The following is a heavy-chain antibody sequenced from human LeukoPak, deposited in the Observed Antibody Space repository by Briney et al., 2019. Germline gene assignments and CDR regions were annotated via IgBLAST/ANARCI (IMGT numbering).Heavy chain of an antibody. Sequence: SVKVSCKASGFTSTSSAMQWVRQARGQRLEWIGWIVVGSGNTNYAQKFQERVTITRDMSTSTAYMELSSLRSEDTAVYYCAALYYDSPPFDYWGQGTLVTVSS. J-gene: IGHJ4*02. CDR3: AALYYDSPPFDY. CDR2: IVVGSGNT. CDR1: GFTSTSSA. V-gene: IGHV1-58*02. D-gene: IGHD3-22*01.